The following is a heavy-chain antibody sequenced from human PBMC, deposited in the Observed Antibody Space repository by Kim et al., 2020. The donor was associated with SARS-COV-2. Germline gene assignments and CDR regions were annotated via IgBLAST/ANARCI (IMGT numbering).Heavy chain of an antibody. CDR3: TKDHYYDNSGYYYSDAYFDS. CDR2: IWYDGSKK. V-gene: IGHV3-33*06. Sequence: GGSLRLSCEASGFNFSNFGMHWVRQAPGKGLQWMAGIWYDGSKKYYADSVKGRFTISRDNSKNTVFLEMNSLRADDAAIYYCTKDHYYDNSGYYYSDAYFDSGGQSALVTVSS. D-gene: IGHD3-22*01. CDR1: GFNFSNFG. J-gene: IGHJ4*02.